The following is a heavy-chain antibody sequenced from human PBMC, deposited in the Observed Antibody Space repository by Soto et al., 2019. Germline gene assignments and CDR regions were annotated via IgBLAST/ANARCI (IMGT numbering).Heavy chain of an antibody. CDR2: INPSGGST. V-gene: IGHV1-46*01. Sequence: ALVKLSCKASGYTFTSYYMHWVRQAPGQGLEWMGIINPSGGSTSYAQKFQGRVTMTRDTSTSTVYMELSSLRSEDTAVYYCARIYSNYDDPFDYWGQGTLVTVSS. CDR3: ARIYSNYDDPFDY. D-gene: IGHD4-4*01. J-gene: IGHJ4*02. CDR1: GYTFTSYY.